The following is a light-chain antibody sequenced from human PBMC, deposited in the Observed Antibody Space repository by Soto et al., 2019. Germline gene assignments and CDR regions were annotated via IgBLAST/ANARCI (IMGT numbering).Light chain of an antibody. CDR2: DAS. CDR1: QSISSY. CDR3: QQSYSTPRT. J-gene: IGKJ1*01. Sequence: DIQMTQSPSSLSASVGDRFTITCRASQSISSYLNWYQQKPGKAPKLLIYDASSLESGVPSRFSGSGSGTDFTLTISSLQPEDFATYYCQQSYSTPRTFGQGTKVDIK. V-gene: IGKV1-39*01.